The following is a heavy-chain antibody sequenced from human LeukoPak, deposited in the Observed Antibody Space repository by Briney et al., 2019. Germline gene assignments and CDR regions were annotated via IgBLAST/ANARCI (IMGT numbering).Heavy chain of an antibody. J-gene: IGHJ4*02. CDR3: ARDYDSSGQNDY. Sequence: GGSLTLSCAASGFTFSRYSMNWVRQAPGKGLEWVSSISSSSTYIYYADSVKGRFTISRDNAENSLYLQMNSLRAEDTAVYYCARDYDSSGQNDYWGQGTLVTVSS. CDR2: ISSSSTYI. CDR1: GFTFSRYS. V-gene: IGHV3-21*01. D-gene: IGHD3-22*01.